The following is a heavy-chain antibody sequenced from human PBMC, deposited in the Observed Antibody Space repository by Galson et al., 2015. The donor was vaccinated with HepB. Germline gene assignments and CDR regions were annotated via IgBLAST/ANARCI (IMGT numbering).Heavy chain of an antibody. Sequence: SLRLSCAASGFTFSSYWMHWVRQAPGKGLVWVSRINSDGSSTSYADSVKGRFTISRDNAKNTLYLQMNSLRAEDTAVYYCAKIDSSGYYYVGGWGQGTLVTVS. J-gene: IGHJ4*02. CDR3: AKIDSSGYYYVGG. CDR2: INSDGSST. V-gene: IGHV3-74*01. CDR1: GFTFSSYW. D-gene: IGHD3-22*01.